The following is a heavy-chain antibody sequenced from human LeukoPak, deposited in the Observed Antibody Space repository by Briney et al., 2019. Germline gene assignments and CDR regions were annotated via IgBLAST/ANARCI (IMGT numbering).Heavy chain of an antibody. J-gene: IGHJ4*02. Sequence: SETLSLTCTVSGGSISSGSYYWSWIRQPAGKGLEWIGRIYTSGSTNYNPSLKSRVTISVDKSSNTYSLMLNSVTAADTAVYYCASARWDYWGQGTLVTVSS. D-gene: IGHD4-23*01. CDR3: ASARWDY. CDR2: IYTSGST. V-gene: IGHV4-61*02. CDR1: GGSISSGSYY.